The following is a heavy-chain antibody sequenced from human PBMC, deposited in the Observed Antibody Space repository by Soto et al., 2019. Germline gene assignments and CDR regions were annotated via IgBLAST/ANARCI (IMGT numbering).Heavy chain of an antibody. CDR3: AKEEGTICMDV. J-gene: IGHJ6*02. CDR2: ISYDGSNK. V-gene: IGHV3-30*18. Sequence: GGSLRLSCAASGFTFSSYGMHWVRQAPGKGLEWVAVISYDGSNKYYADSVKGRFTISRDNSKNTLYLQMNSLRAEDTAVYYCAKEEGTICMDVWGQGTTVTVSS. CDR1: GFTFSSYG. D-gene: IGHD3-3*01.